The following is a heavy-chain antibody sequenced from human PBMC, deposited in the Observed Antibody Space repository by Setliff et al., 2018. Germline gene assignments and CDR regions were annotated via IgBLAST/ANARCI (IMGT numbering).Heavy chain of an antibody. CDR1: GYTFTSYG. CDR2: ISAYNGNT. D-gene: IGHD3-22*01. Sequence: GASVKVSCKASGYTFTSYGISWVRQAPGQGLEWMGWISAYNGNTNYAQKLQGRVTMTTDTSTSTAYMELRSLRSDDTAVYYCARVDYDSSGYPVFDYWGQGTLVTVSS. V-gene: IGHV1-18*01. CDR3: ARVDYDSSGYPVFDY. J-gene: IGHJ4*02.